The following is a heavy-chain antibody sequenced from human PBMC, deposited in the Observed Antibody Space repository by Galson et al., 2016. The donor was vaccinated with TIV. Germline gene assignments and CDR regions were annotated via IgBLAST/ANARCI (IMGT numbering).Heavy chain of an antibody. Sequence: SVKVSCKASGGTFSNFVISWVRQAPGQGLEWMGSINPIFGTANYAQKFQGRVTITADTSTSTIYMELSSLRSEDTAVYYCARGRGYYFGSGSSYFDCWGQGSLVTVSS. CDR1: GGTFSNFV. CDR3: ARGRGYYFGSGSSYFDC. V-gene: IGHV1-69*06. J-gene: IGHJ4*02. D-gene: IGHD3-10*01. CDR2: INPIFGTA.